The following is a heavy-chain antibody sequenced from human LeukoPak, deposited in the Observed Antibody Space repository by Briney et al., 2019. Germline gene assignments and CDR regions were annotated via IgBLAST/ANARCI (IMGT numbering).Heavy chain of an antibody. CDR3: ARAIRGRMIVVPVDTRFDP. D-gene: IGHD3-22*01. CDR2: TFYSGST. J-gene: IGHJ5*02. Sequence: SETLSLTCTVSGGSISSGDYYWSWIRQHPEKGLEWIGYTFYSGSTYYNPSLRSRVTISVDTSKNQFSLKLNSVTAADTAVYYCARAIRGRMIVVPVDTRFDPWGQGTLVTVSS. V-gene: IGHV4-31*03. CDR1: GGSISSGDYY.